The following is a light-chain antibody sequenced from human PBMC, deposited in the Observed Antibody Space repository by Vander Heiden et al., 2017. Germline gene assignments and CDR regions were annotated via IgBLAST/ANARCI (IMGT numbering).Light chain of an antibody. CDR2: GAT. V-gene: IGKV4-1*01. CDR3: QQHYSIPLT. J-gene: IGKJ4*01. CDR1: QSVLYSSNNKNY. Sequence: DIVMTPSPESLAVSLAERATIHCKSSQSVLYSSNNKNYLTWYQQKPGQPPKLLNDGATTREAVVPDRFSGSGSGTDFTLTISSLQAEDVAVYYWQQHYSIPLTFGGGTKVEIK.